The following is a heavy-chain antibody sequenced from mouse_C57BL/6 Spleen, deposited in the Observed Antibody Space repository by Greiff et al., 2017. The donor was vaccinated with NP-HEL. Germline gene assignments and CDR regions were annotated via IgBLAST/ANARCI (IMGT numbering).Heavy chain of an antibody. J-gene: IGHJ1*03. Sequence: EVMLVESGGGLVKPGGSLKLSCAASGFTFSSYAMSWVRQTPEKRLEWVATISDGGSYTYYPDNVKGRFTISRDNAKNNLYLQMSHLKSEDTAMYYCARVYDGYYVYWYFDVWGTGTTVTVSS. CDR1: GFTFSSYA. CDR3: ARVYDGYYVYWYFDV. V-gene: IGHV5-4*03. D-gene: IGHD2-3*01. CDR2: ISDGGSYT.